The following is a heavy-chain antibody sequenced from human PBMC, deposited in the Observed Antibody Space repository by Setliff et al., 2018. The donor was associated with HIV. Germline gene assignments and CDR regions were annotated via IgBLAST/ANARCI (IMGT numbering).Heavy chain of an antibody. J-gene: IGHJ5*02. V-gene: IGHV4-61*05. CDR3: VRNSGWALGT. CDR2: IYTSGST. CDR1: GVSTSSTSHY. Sequence: SETLSLTCTVSGVSTSSTSHYWSWIRQHPGKGLEWIGQIYTSGSTNYNPFLWSRATISMNKPKNYFTLKMTSVTAADTAVYFCVRNSGWALGTWGQGILVTVSS. D-gene: IGHD3-16*01.